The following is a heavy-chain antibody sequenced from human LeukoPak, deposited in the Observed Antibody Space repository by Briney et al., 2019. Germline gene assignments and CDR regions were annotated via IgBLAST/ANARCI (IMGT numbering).Heavy chain of an antibody. Sequence: SETLSLTCAVYGGSFSGYCWSWIRQPPGKGLEWIGYIYYSGSTNYNPSLKSRVTISVDTSKNQFSLKLSSVTAADTAVYYCARGGGRFLEWLYIDYWGQGTLVTVSS. J-gene: IGHJ4*02. CDR3: ARGGGRFLEWLYIDY. CDR1: GGSFSGYC. CDR2: IYYSGST. D-gene: IGHD3-3*01. V-gene: IGHV4-59*01.